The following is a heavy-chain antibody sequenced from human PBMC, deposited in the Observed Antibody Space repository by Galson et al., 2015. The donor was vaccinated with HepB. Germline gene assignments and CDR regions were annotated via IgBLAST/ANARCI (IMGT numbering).Heavy chain of an antibody. CDR3: GKDLLGGAEGYCSGGSCPPDY. Sequence: SLRLSCAASGFTFSNYGMHWVRQAPGKGLEWVTFIWFDGTNDYYADSVKGRFTISRDNSRNTLYLQMNSLRAEDTAVYYCGKDLLGGAEGYCSGGSCPPDYWGQGTLVTVSS. CDR1: GFTFSNYG. V-gene: IGHV3-30*02. CDR2: IWFDGTND. D-gene: IGHD2-15*01. J-gene: IGHJ4*02.